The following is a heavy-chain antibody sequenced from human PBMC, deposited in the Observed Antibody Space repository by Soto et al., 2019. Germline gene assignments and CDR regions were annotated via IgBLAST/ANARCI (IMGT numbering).Heavy chain of an antibody. D-gene: IGHD3-3*01. CDR1: GFTFSSYG. CDR3: ARSERLWSGYYRSDYYGMDV. J-gene: IGHJ6*02. V-gene: IGHV3-33*01. CDR2: IWYDGSNK. Sequence: PGGSLRLSCASSGFTFSSYGMHWVRQAPGKGLEWVAVIWYDGSNKYYADSVKGRFTISRDNSKNTLYLQMNSLRAEDTAVYYCARSERLWSGYYRSDYYGMDVWGQGTTVTVSS.